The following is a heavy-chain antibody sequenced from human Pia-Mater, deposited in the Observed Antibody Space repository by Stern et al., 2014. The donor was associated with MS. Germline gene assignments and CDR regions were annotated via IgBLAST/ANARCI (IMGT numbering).Heavy chain of an antibody. J-gene: IGHJ4*02. CDR1: GNTFSTYS. V-gene: IGHV1-46*01. CDR2: INPDGGRT. Sequence: QVQLVQSGAEVKKPGASVKLSCTASGNTFSTYSIHWVRQAPGQGLVWMGMINPDGGRTTYAQEFRDRVTMTRDTSTSTVYMQLSSLRSEDTAFYYCARPLPDANWGQGTLVTVSS. CDR3: ARPLPDAN.